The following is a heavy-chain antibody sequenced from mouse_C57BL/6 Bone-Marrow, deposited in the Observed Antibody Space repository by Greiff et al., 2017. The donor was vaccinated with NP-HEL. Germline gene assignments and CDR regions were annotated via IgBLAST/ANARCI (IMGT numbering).Heavy chain of an antibody. J-gene: IGHJ1*03. CDR3: VYSDYDDDWYYDV. CDR1: GYTFTSYG. Sequence: VQLQQSGAELARPGASVKLSCKASGYTFTSYGISWVKQGPGQGLEWIGEIYPRSGNIYYNEKFKGKATLTADKSSSTAYMQLRSLTSEDSAVFFCVYSDYDDDWYYDVWGRGTTVTVSS. D-gene: IGHD2-4*01. V-gene: IGHV1-81*01. CDR2: IYPRSGNI.